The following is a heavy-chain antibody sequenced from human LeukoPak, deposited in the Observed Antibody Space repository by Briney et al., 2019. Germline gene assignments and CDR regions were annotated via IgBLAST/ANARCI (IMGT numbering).Heavy chain of an antibody. CDR3: ARDGAVDILTGYGAFDI. CDR2: INHSGST. CDR1: GGSLSGYY. D-gene: IGHD3-9*01. Sequence: SETLSLTCAVYGGSLSGYYWSWIRQPPGKGLEWIGEINHSGSTNYNPSLKSRVTISVDTSKNQFSLKLSSVTAADTAVYYCARDGAVDILTGYGAFDIWGQGTMVTVSS. V-gene: IGHV4-34*01. J-gene: IGHJ3*02.